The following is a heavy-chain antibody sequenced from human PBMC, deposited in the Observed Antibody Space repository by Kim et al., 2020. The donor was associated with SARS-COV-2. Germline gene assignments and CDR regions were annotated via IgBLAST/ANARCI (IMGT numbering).Heavy chain of an antibody. CDR2: IYYTGST. D-gene: IGHD3-3*01. Sequence: SETLSLTCSVSGGSINNYYWSWIRQPPGKGLEWIGYIYYTGSTNYNPSLKSRVTISVDTSKNQFSLELSSVTAADTAVYYCARFEWGMDVWGQGTTVTVS. V-gene: IGHV4-59*13. CDR1: GGSINNYY. CDR3: ARFEWGMDV. J-gene: IGHJ6*02.